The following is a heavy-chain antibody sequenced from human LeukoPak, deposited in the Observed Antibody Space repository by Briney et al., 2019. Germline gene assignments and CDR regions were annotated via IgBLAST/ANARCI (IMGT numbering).Heavy chain of an antibody. V-gene: IGHV3-48*04. J-gene: IGHJ4*02. D-gene: IGHD2-15*01. Sequence: GGSLRLSCAASGFSFSSYSMNWVRQAPGKGLEWASYISTSGSSIYYADSVKGRFTISRDNAKNSLYLQMNSLRAEDTAVYYCARIPRYCSGGSCFSLDYWGQGTLVTVSS. CDR1: GFSFSSYS. CDR2: ISTSGSSI. CDR3: ARIPRYCSGGSCFSLDY.